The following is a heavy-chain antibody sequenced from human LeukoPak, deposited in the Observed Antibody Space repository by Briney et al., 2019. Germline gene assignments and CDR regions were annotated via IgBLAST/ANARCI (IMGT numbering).Heavy chain of an antibody. J-gene: IGHJ3*02. Sequence: GGSLRLSCAASGFTFTTYSIHWVRQAPGKGLEWVAVISSDGSNKYYAHYVKGRFTVSRDNSKNTLYLQMNSLRAEDTAVYYCARDSTIFGVVYREVGAFDIWGQGTMVTVSS. V-gene: IGHV3-30-3*01. CDR3: ARDSTIFGVVYREVGAFDI. D-gene: IGHD3-3*01. CDR2: ISSDGSNK. CDR1: GFTFTTYS.